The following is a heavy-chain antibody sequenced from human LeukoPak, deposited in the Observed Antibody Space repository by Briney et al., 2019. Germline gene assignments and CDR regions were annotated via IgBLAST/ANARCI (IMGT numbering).Heavy chain of an antibody. D-gene: IGHD3-3*01. CDR3: ARHTGSLYDFWSGYIDY. CDR2: IIPIFGTA. CDR1: GGTVSRYP. J-gene: IGHJ4*02. V-gene: IGHV1-69*06. Sequence: ASVKVSCKASGGTVSRYPISWVRQAPGQGLEWMGGIIPIFGTANYAQKFQGRVTITADKSTSTAYMELRSLRSDDTAVYYCARHTGSLYDFWSGYIDYWGQGTLVTVSS.